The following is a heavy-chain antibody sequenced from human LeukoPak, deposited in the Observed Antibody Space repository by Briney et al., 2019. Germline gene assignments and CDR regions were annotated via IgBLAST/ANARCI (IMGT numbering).Heavy chain of an antibody. CDR1: GGTFSSYA. J-gene: IGHJ6*03. CDR3: AGQVVVAATFQYYYYYYMDV. D-gene: IGHD2-15*01. V-gene: IGHV1-69*05. Sequence: ASVKVSCKASGGTFSSYAISWVRQAPGQGLEWMGGIIPIFGTANYAQKFQGRVTITTDESTSTAYMELSSLRSEDTAVYYCAGQVVVAATFQYYYYYYMDVWGKGTTVTVSS. CDR2: IIPIFGTA.